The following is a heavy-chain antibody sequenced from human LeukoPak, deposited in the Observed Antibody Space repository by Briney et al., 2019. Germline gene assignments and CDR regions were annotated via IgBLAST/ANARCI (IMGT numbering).Heavy chain of an antibody. CDR2: IQSDGSDQ. J-gene: IGHJ4*02. V-gene: IGHV3-30*02. Sequence: GGSLRLSCAASGFTFSSYGMHWVRQAPGKGLEWVAFIQSDGSDQYYADSVKGRLSISRDNAKNSLFLQMNSLRAEDTAVYYCARTYYDILTGYNPYFDYWGQGILVTVSS. D-gene: IGHD3-9*01. CDR3: ARTYYDILTGYNPYFDY. CDR1: GFTFSSYG.